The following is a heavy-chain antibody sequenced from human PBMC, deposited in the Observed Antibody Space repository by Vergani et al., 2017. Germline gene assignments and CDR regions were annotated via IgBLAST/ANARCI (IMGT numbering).Heavy chain of an antibody. CDR3: ASELSIGY. J-gene: IGHJ4*02. CDR2: ISYDGSNK. Sequence: VQLVESGGGLVQPGGSLRLSCAASGFTFSSYAMHWVRQAPGKGLEWVAVISYDGSNKYYADSVKGRFTISRDNSKDTLYLQMNSLRAEDTAVYYCASELSIGYWGQGMLVTVSS. D-gene: IGHD2/OR15-2a*01. CDR1: GFTFSSYA. V-gene: IGHV3-30*04.